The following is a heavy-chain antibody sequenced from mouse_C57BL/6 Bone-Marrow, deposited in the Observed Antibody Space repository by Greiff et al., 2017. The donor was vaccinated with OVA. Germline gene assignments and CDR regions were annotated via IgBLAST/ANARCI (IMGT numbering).Heavy chain of an antibody. V-gene: IGHV14-4*01. J-gene: IGHJ2*01. CDR2: IDPENGDT. Sequence: VQLQQSGAELVRPGASVKLSCTASGFNIKDDYMHWVKQRPEQGLEWIGWIDPENGDTEYASKFQGKATITAETSSNTAYLQLSSLTSEDTAVYYCTTAISDYWGQGTTLTVSS. D-gene: IGHD1-2*01. CDR3: TTAISDY. CDR1: GFNIKDDY.